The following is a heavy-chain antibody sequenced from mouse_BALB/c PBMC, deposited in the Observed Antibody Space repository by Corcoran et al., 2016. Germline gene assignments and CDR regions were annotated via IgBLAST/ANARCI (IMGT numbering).Heavy chain of an antibody. V-gene: IGHV1S136*01. Sequence: EVQLQQSGPELVKPGASVKMSCEASGYTFTSYVKHWVKQKPGQGLEWIGYINPYNDDIKYNENFKGKATLTSDKSSSTAYMELSSLTSEDSAVYYCARDYRFDVGWYFDVWGAGTTVTVSS. CDR2: INPYNDDI. D-gene: IGHD2-14*01. J-gene: IGHJ1*01. CDR1: GYTFTSYV. CDR3: ARDYRFDVGWYFDV.